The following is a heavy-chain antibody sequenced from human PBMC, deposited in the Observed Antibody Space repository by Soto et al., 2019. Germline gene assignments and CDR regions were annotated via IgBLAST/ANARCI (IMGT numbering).Heavy chain of an antibody. CDR3: SRGDHGHRNTISCPFDP. CDR1: GFTFGDYA. D-gene: IGHD2-2*03. J-gene: IGHJ5*02. Sequence: PGGSLRLSCTTSGFTFGDYAVSWFRQAPGKGLEWVGFIRSKTYAGAPEYAASVKGRFTTSRDDSKGSAYLQMNSLKTEDTAVYYFSRGDHGHRNTISCPFDPWGQGTLVTVSS. V-gene: IGHV3-49*03. CDR2: IRSKTYAGAP.